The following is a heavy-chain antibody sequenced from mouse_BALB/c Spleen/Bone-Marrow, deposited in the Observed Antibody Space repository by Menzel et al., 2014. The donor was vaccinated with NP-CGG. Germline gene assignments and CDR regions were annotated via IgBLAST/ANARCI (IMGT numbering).Heavy chain of an antibody. J-gene: IGHJ3*01. CDR1: GFTFNTYA. CDR2: IRSKSNSYAT. Sequence: EVMLVESGGGLVQPKGSLKLSCAASGFTFNTYAMNWVRQAPGKGLKWVARIRSKSNSYATYYADSVKDRFTVSRDDSQSMLFLQMNNLKTEDTAMYYCVRSDDGCFAYWGQGTLVTVSA. CDR3: VRSDDGCFAY. D-gene: IGHD2-3*01. V-gene: IGHV10-1*02.